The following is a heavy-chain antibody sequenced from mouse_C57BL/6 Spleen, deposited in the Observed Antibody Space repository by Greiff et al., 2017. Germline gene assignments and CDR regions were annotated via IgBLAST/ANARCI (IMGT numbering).Heavy chain of an antibody. V-gene: IGHV5-17*01. Sequence: EVQVVESGGGLVKPGGSLKLSCAASGFTFSDYGMHWVRQAPEKGLEWVAYISSGSSTIYYADTVKGRFTISRDNAKNTLFLQMTSLRSEDTAMYYCARERYYGSSYAGYAMDYWGQGTSVTVSS. J-gene: IGHJ4*01. CDR1: GFTFSDYG. D-gene: IGHD1-1*01. CDR2: ISSGSSTI. CDR3: ARERYYGSSYAGYAMDY.